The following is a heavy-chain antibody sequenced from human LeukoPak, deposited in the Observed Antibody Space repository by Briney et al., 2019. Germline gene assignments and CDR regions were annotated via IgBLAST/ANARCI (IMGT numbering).Heavy chain of an antibody. V-gene: IGHV3-74*01. CDR1: GFTFSTYW. D-gene: IGHD2-21*02. CDR2: INSDGSST. CDR3: AIQGTALDY. J-gene: IGHJ4*02. Sequence: GGSLRPSCAASGFTFSTYWMVWVRQGPGKGLVWVSRINSDGSSTSYADSVKGRFTISRDNAKNTLYLQMNSLRGEDTAVYYCAIQGTALDYWGQGTLVTVSS.